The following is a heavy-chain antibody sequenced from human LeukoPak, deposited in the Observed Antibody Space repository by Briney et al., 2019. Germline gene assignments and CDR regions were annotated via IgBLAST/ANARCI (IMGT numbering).Heavy chain of an antibody. D-gene: IGHD3-10*01. J-gene: IGHJ4*02. Sequence: ASVKVSCKASGGTFSGYAISWVRQAPGRGLEWMGGIIPIFGTANYAQKFQGRVTITTDESTSTAYMELSSLRSEDTAVYYCARDKGNGSGSPFDYWGQGTLVTVSS. CDR3: ARDKGNGSGSPFDY. V-gene: IGHV1-69*05. CDR1: GGTFSGYA. CDR2: IIPIFGTA.